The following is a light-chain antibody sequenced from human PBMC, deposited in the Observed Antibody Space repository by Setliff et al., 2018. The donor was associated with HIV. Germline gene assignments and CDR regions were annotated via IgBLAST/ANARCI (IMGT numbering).Light chain of an antibody. V-gene: IGLV2-14*03. CDR3: SSYTASGTLV. CDR1: SSDVGGYNY. Sequence: QSALTQPASVSGSPGQSITISCTGSSSDVGGYNYVSWYQQHPGKAPKLMIYDVSQRPSGVSDRFSGSKSGITASLTISGLQPEDESDYYCSSYTASGTLVFGGGTK. CDR2: DVS. J-gene: IGLJ3*02.